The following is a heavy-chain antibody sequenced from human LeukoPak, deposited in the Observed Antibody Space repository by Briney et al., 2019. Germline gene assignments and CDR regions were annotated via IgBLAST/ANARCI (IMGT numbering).Heavy chain of an antibody. Sequence: ASVNVSCKASGYTFTSYGISWVRQAPGQGLEWMGWISAYNGNTNYAQKLQGRVTMTTDTSTSTAYMELRSLRSDDTAVYYCARAARELLAIEYYFDYWGQGTLVTVSS. V-gene: IGHV1-18*01. CDR2: ISAYNGNT. CDR1: GYTFTSYG. J-gene: IGHJ4*02. CDR3: ARAARELLAIEYYFDY. D-gene: IGHD1-26*01.